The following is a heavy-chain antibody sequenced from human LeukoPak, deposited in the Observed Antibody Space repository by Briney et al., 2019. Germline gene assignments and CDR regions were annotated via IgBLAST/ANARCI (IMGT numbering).Heavy chain of an antibody. V-gene: IGHV4-31*03. CDR1: GGSISSGGYY. D-gene: IGHD2-2*01. Sequence: SQTLSLTCTVSGGSISSGGYYWSWIRQHPGKGLEWIGYIYYSGSTYYNPSLKSRATISVDTSKNQFSLKLSSVTAADTAVYYCARVGVLVVPYYFDYWGQGTLVTVSS. J-gene: IGHJ4*02. CDR3: ARVGVLVVPYYFDY. CDR2: IYYSGST.